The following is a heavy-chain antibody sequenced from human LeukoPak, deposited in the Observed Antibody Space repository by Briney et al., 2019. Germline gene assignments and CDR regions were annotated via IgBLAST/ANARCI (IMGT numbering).Heavy chain of an antibody. CDR2: IYYSGST. CDR3: ARQVGYDFWSGYRWFDP. Sequence: SESLSLTCTVSGGSISSSSYYWGWVRQPPRRGLEWIGSIYYSGSTYYNPSLKSRLTISVNTSKNQFSLKLSSVTAADTAVYYCARQVGYDFWSGYRWFDPWGQGTLVTVSS. CDR1: GGSISSSSYY. D-gene: IGHD3-3*01. J-gene: IGHJ5*02. V-gene: IGHV4-39*01.